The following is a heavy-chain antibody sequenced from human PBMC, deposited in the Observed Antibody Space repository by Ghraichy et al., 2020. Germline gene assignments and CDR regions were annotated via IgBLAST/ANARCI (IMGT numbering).Heavy chain of an antibody. J-gene: IGHJ5*02. CDR1: GYTLTELS. D-gene: IGHD2-15*01. Sequence: ASVKVSCKVSGYTLTELSMHWVRQAPGKGLEWMGGFDPEDGETIYAQKFQGRVTMTEDTSTDTAYMELSSLRSEDTAVYYCATAIYLNLVVPTSVNWFDPWGQGTLVTVSS. V-gene: IGHV1-24*01. CDR2: FDPEDGET. CDR3: ATAIYLNLVVPTSVNWFDP.